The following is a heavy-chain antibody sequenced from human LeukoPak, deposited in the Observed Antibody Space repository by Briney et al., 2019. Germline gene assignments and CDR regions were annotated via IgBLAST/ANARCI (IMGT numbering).Heavy chain of an antibody. J-gene: IGHJ4*02. CDR2: MYTSGST. D-gene: IGHD3-10*01. CDR3: ARSPSTTGLYGSGSYAYFDY. Sequence: SETLSLTCTVSGGSISSYYWSWIRQPAGKGLEWIGRMYTSGSTNYNPSLKSRVTMSVDTSKNQFSLKLSSVTAADTAVYYCARSPSTTGLYGSGSYAYFDYWGQGTLVTVSS. CDR1: GGSISSYY. V-gene: IGHV4-4*07.